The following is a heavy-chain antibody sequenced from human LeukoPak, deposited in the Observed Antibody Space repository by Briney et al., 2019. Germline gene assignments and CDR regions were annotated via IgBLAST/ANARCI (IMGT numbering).Heavy chain of an antibody. Sequence: SETLSPTCTVSGGSISGSISSYYWSWIRQPPGKGLEWIGEINHSGSTNYNPSLKSRVTISVDKSKNQFSLKLSSVTAADTAVYYCARDGVVAATHVPPSPVDIRGQGTMVTVSS. CDR1: GGSISGSISSYY. J-gene: IGHJ3*02. D-gene: IGHD2-15*01. V-gene: IGHV4-39*07. CDR3: ARDGVVAATHVPPSPVDI. CDR2: INHSGST.